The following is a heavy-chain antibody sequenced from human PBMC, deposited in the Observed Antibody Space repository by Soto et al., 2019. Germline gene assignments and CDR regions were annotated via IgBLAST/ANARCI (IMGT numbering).Heavy chain of an antibody. CDR2: ISYDGSNK. V-gene: IGHV3-30-3*01. CDR1: GFTFSSYA. J-gene: IGHJ6*02. CDR3: ARVRSCSPYYYYGMYV. D-gene: IGHD3-22*01. Sequence: GGSLRLSCAASGFTFSSYAMHWVRQAPGKGLEWVAVISYDGSNKYYADSVKGRFTISRDNSKNTLYLQMNSLRAEDTAVYYCARVRSCSPYYYYGMYVWGQETTVTISS.